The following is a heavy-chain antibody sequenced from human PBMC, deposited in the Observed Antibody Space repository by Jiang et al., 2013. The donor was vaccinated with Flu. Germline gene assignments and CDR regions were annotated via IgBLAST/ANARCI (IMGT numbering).Heavy chain of an antibody. CDR1: GYSFTSYW. J-gene: IGHJ6*02. CDR2: IYPGDSDT. CDR3: ARRRTGRGYYYYYGMDV. Sequence: GAEVKKPGESLKISCKGSGYSFTSYWIGWVRQMPGKGLEWMGIIYPGDSDTRYSPSFQGQVTISADKSISTAYLQWSSLKASDTAMYYCARRRTGRGYYYYYGMDVWGQGTTVTVSS. V-gene: IGHV5-51*03. D-gene: IGHD1-1*01.